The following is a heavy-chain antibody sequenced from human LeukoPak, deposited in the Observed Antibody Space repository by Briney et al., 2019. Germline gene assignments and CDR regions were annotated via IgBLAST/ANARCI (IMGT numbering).Heavy chain of an antibody. D-gene: IGHD3-22*01. CDR2: IGTAGDT. V-gene: IGHV3-13*01. Sequence: PGGSLRLSCATSGFTFSNHAMHWVRQATGKGLEWVSAIGTAGDTFYPGSVKGRFTISRDNAKNSLYLQMNSLRAEDTAVYYCARLGDSSGYPFDYWGQGTLVTVSS. J-gene: IGHJ4*02. CDR3: ARLGDSSGYPFDY. CDR1: GFTFSNHA.